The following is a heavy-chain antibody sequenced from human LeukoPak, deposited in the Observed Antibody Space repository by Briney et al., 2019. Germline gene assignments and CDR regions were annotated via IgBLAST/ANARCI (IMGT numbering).Heavy chain of an antibody. D-gene: IGHD6-19*01. Sequence: GGSLRLSCAASGFTFSSYWMYWVRQAPGKGLLWVSRINADGGSTSYADSVKGRFTISRDNSKNTLYLQMNSLRAEDTAMYYCAKSGRPEYSSGWYLLDYWGQGTLDTVSS. J-gene: IGHJ4*02. CDR3: AKSGRPEYSSGWYLLDY. CDR1: GFTFSSYW. CDR2: INADGGST. V-gene: IGHV3-74*01.